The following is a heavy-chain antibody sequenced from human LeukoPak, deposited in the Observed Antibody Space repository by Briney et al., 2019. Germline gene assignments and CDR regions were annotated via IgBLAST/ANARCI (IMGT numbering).Heavy chain of an antibody. V-gene: IGHV4-61*02. CDR3: ARAEYSGSYLFDP. CDR2: IYTTGST. J-gene: IGHJ5*02. CDR1: GGSISSDDYY. D-gene: IGHD1-26*01. Sequence: PSETLSLTCTVSGGSISSDDYYWSWIRQPAGTGLEWIGRIYTTGSTNYGASFKSRVTMSIDKSKNQFSLKVTSVTAADTAVYYCARAEYSGSYLFDPWGQGTLVTVSS.